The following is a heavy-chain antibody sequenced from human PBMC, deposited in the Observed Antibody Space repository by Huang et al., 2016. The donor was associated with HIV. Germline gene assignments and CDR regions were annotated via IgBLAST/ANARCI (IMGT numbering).Heavy chain of an antibody. CDR3: ARWNYYDSSGRFAY. J-gene: IGHJ4*02. CDR2: IQTSGST. Sequence: HVQLQESGPGLVKPSQTLSLTCTVSGSSISGGHYYWSWIRQPAGKGLEWGGLIQTSGSTNHNPSLRSRVTISVDTAKNRFSLNLTSVTAADTAVYYCARWNYYDSSGRFAYWGQGTLVTVSS. V-gene: IGHV4-61*09. D-gene: IGHD3-22*01. CDR1: GSSISGGHYY.